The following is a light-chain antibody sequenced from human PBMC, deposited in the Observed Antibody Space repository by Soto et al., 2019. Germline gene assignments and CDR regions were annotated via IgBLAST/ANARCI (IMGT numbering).Light chain of an antibody. CDR1: SSDVGAYNS. CDR3: SSYTISSTYV. CDR2: KGT. V-gene: IGLV2-14*02. J-gene: IGLJ1*01. Sequence: QSVLAQPASVSGSPGQSITISCTGTSSDVGAYNSVSWYQQHPHKAPQVIIYKGTQRPSGISNRFSGSTSGTVASLTISGLQADDEADYFCSSYTISSTYVFGSGTKVTVL.